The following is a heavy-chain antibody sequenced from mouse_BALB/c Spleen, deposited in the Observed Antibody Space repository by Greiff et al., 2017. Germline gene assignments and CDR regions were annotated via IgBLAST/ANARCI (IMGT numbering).Heavy chain of an antibody. Sequence: VQLQESGPGLVAPSQSLSITCTVSGFSLTSYGVHWVRQPPGKGLEWLGVIWAGGSTNYNSALMSRLSISKDNSKSQVFLKMNSLQTDDTAMYYCAREETYYRYDPFAYWGQGTLVTVSA. D-gene: IGHD2-14*01. CDR2: IWAGGST. CDR3: AREETYYRYDPFAY. CDR1: GFSLTSYG. V-gene: IGHV2-9*02. J-gene: IGHJ3*01.